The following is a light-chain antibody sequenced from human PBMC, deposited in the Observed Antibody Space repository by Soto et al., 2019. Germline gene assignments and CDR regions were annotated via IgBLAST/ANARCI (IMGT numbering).Light chain of an antibody. CDR2: SNY. Sequence: QSVLTQPPSASGTPGQRVTISCSGSSSNIGNNLVNWYKHFPGAPPKLLIYSNYQRPSGVPDRFSGSKSDTSASLAVSGLQSEDEAVYYCASWDDNLNGPVFGGGTQLTVL. V-gene: IGLV1-44*01. J-gene: IGLJ7*01. CDR3: ASWDDNLNGPV. CDR1: SSNIGNNL.